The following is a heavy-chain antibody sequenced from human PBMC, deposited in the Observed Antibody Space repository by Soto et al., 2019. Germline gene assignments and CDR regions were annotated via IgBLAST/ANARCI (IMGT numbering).Heavy chain of an antibody. CDR3: ARQRPRDIVVVVAADGAFDI. CDR2: IYYSGST. V-gene: IGHV4-39*01. CDR1: GGSISSSSYY. Sequence: SETLSLTCTVSGGSISSSSYYWGWIRQPPGKGLEWIGSIYYSGSTYYNPSLKSRVTISVDTSKNQFSLKLSSVTAADTAVYYCARQRPRDIVVVVAADGAFDIWGQGTMVTVSS. D-gene: IGHD2-15*01. J-gene: IGHJ3*02.